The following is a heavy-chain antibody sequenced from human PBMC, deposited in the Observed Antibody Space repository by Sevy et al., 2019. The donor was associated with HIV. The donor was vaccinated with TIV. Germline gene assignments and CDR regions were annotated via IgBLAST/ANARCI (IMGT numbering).Heavy chain of an antibody. J-gene: IGHJ5*02. V-gene: IGHV4-59*01. CDR2: IYNVGDT. CDR3: ARSFPGLAGNWFDP. Sequence: SETLSLTCTVSGGSISGYYWSWVRQSPGKGLEWIGYIYNVGDTRYNPSLKSRVTISTATSTNQFSMHLMSVTAADAAVYDCARSFPGLAGNWFDPWGQGTLVTVSS. D-gene: IGHD1-1*01. CDR1: GGSISGYY.